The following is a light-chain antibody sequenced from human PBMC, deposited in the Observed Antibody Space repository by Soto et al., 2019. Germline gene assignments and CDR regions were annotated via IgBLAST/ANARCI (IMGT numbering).Light chain of an antibody. J-gene: IGLJ2*01. Sequence: QSVLTQPPSVSGAPGQRVTISCTGSSSNFGAGYDVHWYQQLPGTAPKILIYGNTNRPSGVPDRCSGSKSGTSASLAITGLQAEDEADYYLRSDGIGLGVLVFGGGTKVTVL. V-gene: IGLV1-40*01. CDR3: RSDGIGLGVLV. CDR2: GNT. CDR1: SSNFGAGYD.